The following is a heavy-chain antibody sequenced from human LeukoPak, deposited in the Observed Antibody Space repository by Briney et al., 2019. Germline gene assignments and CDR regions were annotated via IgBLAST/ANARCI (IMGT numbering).Heavy chain of an antibody. J-gene: IGHJ3*02. V-gene: IGHV3-30-3*01. CDR3: ARDQNYDSSGYALVFDI. Sequence: GGSLRLSCAASGFTFSSYAMHWVRQAPGKGLEWVAVISYDGSNKYYADSVKGRFTISRDNSKNTLYLQMNSLRAEDTAVYYCARDQNYDSSGYALVFDIWGQGTMVTVSS. CDR1: GFTFSSYA. CDR2: ISYDGSNK. D-gene: IGHD3-22*01.